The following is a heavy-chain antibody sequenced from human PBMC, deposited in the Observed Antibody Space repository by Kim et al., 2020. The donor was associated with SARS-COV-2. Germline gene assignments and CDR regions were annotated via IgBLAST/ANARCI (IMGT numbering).Heavy chain of an antibody. J-gene: IGHJ4*02. CDR3: ARGATYYDYVWGSYRQYYFDY. D-gene: IGHD3-16*02. V-gene: IGHV4-34*01. CDR2: INHSGST. CDR1: GGSFSGYY. Sequence: SETLSLTCAVYGGSFSGYYWSWIRQPPGKGLEWIGEINHSGSTNYNPSLKSRVTISVDTSKNQFSLKLSSVTAADTAVYYCARGATYYDYVWGSYRQYYFDYWGQGTLVTVSS.